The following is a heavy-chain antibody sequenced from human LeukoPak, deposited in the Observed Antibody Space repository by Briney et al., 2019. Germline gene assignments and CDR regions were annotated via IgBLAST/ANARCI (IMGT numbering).Heavy chain of an antibody. J-gene: IGHJ4*02. CDR3: ARDGADVYCRAFDY. D-gene: IGHD2-15*01. CDR1: GGSISSYF. V-gene: IGHV4-4*07. CDR2: IHASGTT. Sequence: SETLSLTCNVSGGSISSYFWTWIRQPAGKGLEWIGRIHASGTTNYNSSLKSRVSMSVDTSKNQFSLKPTSVTAADTAVYFCARDGADVYCRAFDYWGQGTLVSVSS.